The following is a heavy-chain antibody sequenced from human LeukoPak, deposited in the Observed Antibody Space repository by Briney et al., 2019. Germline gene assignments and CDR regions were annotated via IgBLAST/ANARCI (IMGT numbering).Heavy chain of an antibody. CDR3: ARVVGTTGSRYYYMDV. CDR2: IWYDGSNK. V-gene: IGHV3-33*01. J-gene: IGHJ6*03. Sequence: GGSLRLSCAASGFTFSSYGMHWVRQAPGKGLEWVAVIWYDGSNKYYADSVKGRFTISRDNSKNTLYLQMNSLRAEDTAVYYCARVVGTTGSRYYYMDVWGKGTTVTVSS. D-gene: IGHD1-7*01. CDR1: GFTFSSYG.